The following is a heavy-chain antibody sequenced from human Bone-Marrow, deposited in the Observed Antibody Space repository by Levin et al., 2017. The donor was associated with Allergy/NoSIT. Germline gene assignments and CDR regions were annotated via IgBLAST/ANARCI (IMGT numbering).Heavy chain of an antibody. D-gene: IGHD4-17*01. CDR3: GTLHFYGVNA. Sequence: PGGSLRLSCATSGLNFDIQYMIWMRQAPGKGLEWVCFISGDGFATFCPDSLKGRFTISRDNVKKSVSLQMNNLRVEDTAVYYCGTLHFYGVNAWGQGATVAVS. CDR1: GLNFDIQY. V-gene: IGHV3-11*01. J-gene: IGHJ6*02. CDR2: ISGDGFAT.